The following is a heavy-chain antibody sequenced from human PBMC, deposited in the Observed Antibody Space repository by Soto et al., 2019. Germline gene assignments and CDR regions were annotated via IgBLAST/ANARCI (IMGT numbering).Heavy chain of an antibody. J-gene: IGHJ5*02. V-gene: IGHV3-15*01. D-gene: IGHD6-13*01. Sequence: GGSLRLSCAASGFTLSNAWMSWVRQAPGKGLEWVGRIKSKTDGGTTEYAALVKGRFTISRDDSKNTLYLQMNSLKTEDTAVYYCTTAYSSSWFWYNWFDPWGQGTLVTASS. CDR3: TTAYSSSWFWYNWFDP. CDR2: IKSKTDGGTT. CDR1: GFTLSNAW.